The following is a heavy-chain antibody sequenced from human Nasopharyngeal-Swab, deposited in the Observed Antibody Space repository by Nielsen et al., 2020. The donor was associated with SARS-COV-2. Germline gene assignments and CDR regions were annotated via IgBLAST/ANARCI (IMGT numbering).Heavy chain of an antibody. CDR1: GGSISSYY. Sequence: SETLSLTCTVSGGSISSYYWSWIRQPPGKGLEWIGYIYYSGSTNYNPSLKSRVTISVDTSKNQFSLKLSSVTAADTAVYYCARLSLGYSSSYSYYYGMDVWGQGTTVTVSS. CDR2: IYYSGST. D-gene: IGHD6-13*01. CDR3: ARLSLGYSSSYSYYYGMDV. J-gene: IGHJ6*02. V-gene: IGHV4-59*13.